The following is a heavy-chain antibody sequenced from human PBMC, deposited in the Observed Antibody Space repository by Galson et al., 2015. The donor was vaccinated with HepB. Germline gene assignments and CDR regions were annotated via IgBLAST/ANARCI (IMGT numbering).Heavy chain of an antibody. CDR3: ATDRGYCGGTRCYPVGP. D-gene: IGHD2-2*01. Sequence: CTVSGGSISSDNYYWSWIRQSAGKGLEWIGRIHSSGSTNYNPSLKSRVTMSVDTSKNQFSLELSSVTAADTAMYYCATDRGYCGGTRCYPVGPWGQGTLVTVSS. CDR2: IHSSGST. CDR1: GGSISSDNYY. J-gene: IGHJ5*02. V-gene: IGHV4-61*02.